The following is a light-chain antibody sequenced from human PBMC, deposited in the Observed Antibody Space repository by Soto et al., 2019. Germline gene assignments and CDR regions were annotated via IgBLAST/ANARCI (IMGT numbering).Light chain of an antibody. CDR3: QTWGTGIVI. Sequence: QLVLTQSPSASASLGASVKLTCTLSSGHSSYAIACHQQQPEKGPRYLMKLNNDGSHSKGDGIPDRFSGSSSGAERYLTISSLQSEDEADYYCQTWGTGIVIFGGGTKLTVL. V-gene: IGLV4-69*01. J-gene: IGLJ2*01. CDR1: SGHSSYA. CDR2: LNNDGSH.